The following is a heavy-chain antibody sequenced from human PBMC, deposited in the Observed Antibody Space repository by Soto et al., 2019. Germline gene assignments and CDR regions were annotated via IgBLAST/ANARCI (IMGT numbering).Heavy chain of an antibody. J-gene: IGHJ5*02. D-gene: IGHD2-21*02. CDR1: GGSISSSGYY. Sequence: SETLSLTCTFSGGSISSSGYYCGGIRQRPWKGLEWIGSMYYIGSTHDNPSLKSRVTLSVDTSKKQFSLRLRSVTAADTAVYFCERVDALVTAKGWFEPWGQGTLVSVSS. CDR2: MYYIGST. V-gene: IGHV4-39*01. CDR3: ERVDALVTAKGWFEP.